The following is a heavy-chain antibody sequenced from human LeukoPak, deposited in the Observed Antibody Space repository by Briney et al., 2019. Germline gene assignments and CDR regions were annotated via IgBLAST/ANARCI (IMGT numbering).Heavy chain of an antibody. V-gene: IGHV1-18*01. CDR3: ARAFGDVVVPAANWFDP. CDR1: GYTFTSYG. Sequence: ASVKVSCKASGYTFTSYGISWVRQAPGQGLEWMGWISAYNGNTNYAQKLQGRVTMTTDTSTSTAYMELRSLRSDDTAVYYCARAFGDVVVPAANWFDPWGQGTLVTVSS. D-gene: IGHD2-2*01. CDR2: ISAYNGNT. J-gene: IGHJ5*02.